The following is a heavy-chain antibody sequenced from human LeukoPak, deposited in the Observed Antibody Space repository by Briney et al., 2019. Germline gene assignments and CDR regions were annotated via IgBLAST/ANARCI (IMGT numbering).Heavy chain of an antibody. CDR2: IYHSGTT. Sequence: SETLSLTCAVSGYSTSSGYYWGWIRQPPGKGLQWIGTIYHSGTTYYNPSLKSRVTISLDTSKNQFSLKLSSVTAADTAVYYCARLCKGSTSCLEIDPWGQGTLVTVSS. V-gene: IGHV4-38-2*01. J-gene: IGHJ5*02. CDR1: GYSTSSGYY. D-gene: IGHD2-2*01. CDR3: ARLCKGSTSCLEIDP.